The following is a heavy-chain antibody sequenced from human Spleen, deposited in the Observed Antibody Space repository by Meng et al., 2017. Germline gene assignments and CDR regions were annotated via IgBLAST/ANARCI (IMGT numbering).Heavy chain of an antibody. CDR2: ISGDST. CDR1: GFTVSSNE. V-gene: IGHV3-38-3*01. D-gene: IGHD1-26*01. J-gene: IGHJ2*01. CDR3: ARLIGGAVLGHFDL. Sequence: GGSLRLSCAASGFTVSSNEMRWVRQPPGKGLEWVSSISGDSTYYADSGKGRFTISRDNSKNTLYLQMNSLRAEDTAVYYCARLIGGAVLGHFDLWGRGTLVTVSS.